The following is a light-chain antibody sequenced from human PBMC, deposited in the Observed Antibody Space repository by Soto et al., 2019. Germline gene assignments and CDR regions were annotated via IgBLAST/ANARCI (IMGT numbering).Light chain of an antibody. CDR2: GAS. CDR1: QSVSSTY. V-gene: IGKV3-20*01. J-gene: IGKJ3*01. CDR3: HQYGSSPFA. Sequence: EIVLTQSPGTLSLSPGERATLSCRASQSVSSTYLAWYQQKPGQAPRLLIYGASNRATGIPDRFSGSGSGTDFTLTISSLESEDFAVYYCHQYGSSPFAFGPGTKVDI.